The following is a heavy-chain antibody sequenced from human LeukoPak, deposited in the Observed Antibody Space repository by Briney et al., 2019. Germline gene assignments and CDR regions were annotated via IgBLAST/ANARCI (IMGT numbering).Heavy chain of an antibody. D-gene: IGHD3-22*01. V-gene: IGHV4-59*01. CDR1: GGSISSYY. CDR3: ASARGARITMIVVVDYFDY. CDR2: IYYSGCT. Sequence: PSETLSLTCTVSGGSISSYYWSWIRQPPGKGLEWIGYIYYSGCTNSNPSLKRRGTILVDTSKNQFSLKLSSVAAADTAVYYCASARGARITMIVVVDYFDYWGQGTLVTVSS. J-gene: IGHJ4*02.